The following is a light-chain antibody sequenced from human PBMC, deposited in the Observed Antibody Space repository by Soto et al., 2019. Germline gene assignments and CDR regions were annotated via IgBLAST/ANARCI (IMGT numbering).Light chain of an antibody. CDR2: AAS. V-gene: IGKV1-39*01. CDR1: RSISRY. CDR3: QQADSFPLS. Sequence: DLQMTQSPASLSASVGDRVTMTCRASRSISRYLSWYQQKPGKAPKLLIYAASSLQSGVPSRFSGSGYGTDFTLTISSLQPEDFATYYCQQADSFPLSFGGGTKVEI. J-gene: IGKJ4*01.